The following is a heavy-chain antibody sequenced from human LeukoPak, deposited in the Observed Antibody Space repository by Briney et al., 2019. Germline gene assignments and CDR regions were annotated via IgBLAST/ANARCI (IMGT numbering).Heavy chain of an antibody. CDR3: AKDAYGGYFDY. V-gene: IGHV3-30*18. CDR2: ISYDGSNK. J-gene: IGHJ4*02. Sequence: PGGSLRLSCAASGFTFSSYGTHWVRQAPGKGLEWVAVISYDGSNKYYADSVKGRFTISRDNSKNTLYLQMNSLRAEDTAVYYCAKDAYGGYFDYWGQGTLVTVSS. D-gene: IGHD4-23*01. CDR1: GFTFSSYG.